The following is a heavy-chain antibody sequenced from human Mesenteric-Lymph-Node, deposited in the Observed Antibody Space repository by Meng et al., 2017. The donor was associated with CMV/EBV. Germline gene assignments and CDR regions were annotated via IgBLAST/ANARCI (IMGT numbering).Heavy chain of an antibody. CDR2: INHSGNT. J-gene: IGHJ4*02. V-gene: IGHV4-34*01. D-gene: IGHD2-2*01. Sequence: PETLSLTCAVYGESFSGYYWTWIRQPPGKGLEWIGEINHSGNTNYNPYLKSRVTISVDTSKNQLSLKLRSVTAADTAVYYCARVPQGYCSSASCYHYFYYWGQGTLVTVSS. CDR1: GESFSGYY. CDR3: ARVPQGYCSSASCYHYFYY.